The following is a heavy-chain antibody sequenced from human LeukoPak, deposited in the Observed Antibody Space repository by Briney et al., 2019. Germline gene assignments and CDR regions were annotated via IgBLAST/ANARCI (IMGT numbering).Heavy chain of an antibody. CDR3: ARVVVQQQLAYYYYGMDV. CDR2: IYSGGST. Sequence: GGSLRLSCAASGFTFSDYYMSWIRQAPGKGLEWVSVIYSGGSTYYADSVRGRFTISRDNSKNTLYLQMNSLRAEDTAVYYCARVVVQQQLAYYYYGMDVWGQGTTVTVSS. CDR1: GFTFSDYY. J-gene: IGHJ6*02. D-gene: IGHD6-13*01. V-gene: IGHV3-53*01.